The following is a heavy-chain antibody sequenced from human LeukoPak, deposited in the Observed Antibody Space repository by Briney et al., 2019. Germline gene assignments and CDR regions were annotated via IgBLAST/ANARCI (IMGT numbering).Heavy chain of an antibody. Sequence: GGSLRLSCAASGFTFNSYAMTWVRQAPGKGLEWVSSITGGGGGTYYADSVQGRFTISRDNSRNTLSLQMTSLRAEDTAVYYCSKGGEDSSSWSDYWGQGALVTVSS. CDR3: SKGGEDSSSWSDY. J-gene: IGHJ4*02. CDR1: GFTFNSYA. CDR2: ITGGGGGT. D-gene: IGHD6-13*01. V-gene: IGHV3-23*01.